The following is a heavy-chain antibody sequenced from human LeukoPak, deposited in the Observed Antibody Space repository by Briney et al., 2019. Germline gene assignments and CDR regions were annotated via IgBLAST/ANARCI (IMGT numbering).Heavy chain of an antibody. CDR3: ARVFYYGSRYYYMDV. J-gene: IGHJ6*03. CDR1: EFTFGSYW. V-gene: IGHV3-7*01. D-gene: IGHD3-10*01. CDR2: IKQDGSQK. Sequence: GGSLRLSCGASEFTFGSYWMSWVRQAPGKGLEWVANIKQDGSQKYYVDAVKGRFTISRDNAKNSLYLQMTSLRAEDTAVYYCARVFYYGSRYYYMDVWGKGTTVIISS.